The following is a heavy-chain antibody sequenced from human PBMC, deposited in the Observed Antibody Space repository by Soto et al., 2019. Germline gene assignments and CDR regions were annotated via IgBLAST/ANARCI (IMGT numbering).Heavy chain of an antibody. V-gene: IGHV1-69*06. CDR3: ARNHYYDSSGSHY. Sequence: SVNVSCKSSGGTFSSYSISWGRQAPGQGPECMGGIIPIFGTANYAQKFQGRVTITADKSTSTAYMELSSLRSEDTAVYYCARNHYYDSSGSHYWGQGTLVTVSS. J-gene: IGHJ4*02. CDR1: GGTFSSYS. CDR2: IIPIFGTA. D-gene: IGHD3-22*01.